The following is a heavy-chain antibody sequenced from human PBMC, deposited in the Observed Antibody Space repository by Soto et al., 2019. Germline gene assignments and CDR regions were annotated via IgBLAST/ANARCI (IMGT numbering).Heavy chain of an antibody. V-gene: IGHV1-69*01. CDR3: ARDSSGWYWVY. CDR2: IIPIFGTA. J-gene: IGHJ4*02. D-gene: IGHD6-19*01. CDR1: GGTYSSYP. Sequence: FSVKVSCKAAGGTYSSYPISWVRQAPGQGLEWMGGIIPIFGTANYAQKFQGRVTITADESTSTAYMELSSLRSEDTAVYYCARDSSGWYWVYWGQGTLVTVPS.